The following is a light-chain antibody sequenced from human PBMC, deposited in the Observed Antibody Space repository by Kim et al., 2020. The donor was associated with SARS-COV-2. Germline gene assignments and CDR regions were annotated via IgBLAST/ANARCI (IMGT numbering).Light chain of an antibody. V-gene: IGLV2-11*01. Sequence: PRQSVTISCAGTSSDFGTYSYLTWYQQHPGKAPSLIIFDVTGRPSGVPDRFSGSKSGNTASLTISGLQAEDGADYYCCSYAGSVVFGGGTQLTVL. CDR3: CSYAGSVV. J-gene: IGLJ2*01. CDR1: SSDFGTYSY. CDR2: DVT.